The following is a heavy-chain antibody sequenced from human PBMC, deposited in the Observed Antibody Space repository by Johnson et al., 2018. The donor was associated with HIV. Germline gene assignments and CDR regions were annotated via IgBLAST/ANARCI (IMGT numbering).Heavy chain of an antibody. D-gene: IGHD5-12*01. V-gene: IGHV3-23*04. J-gene: IGHJ3*02. CDR2: ISGSGGST. CDR3: ARGYSYIVATDDAFDI. Sequence: VQLVESGGGVVQPGRSLRLSCAASGFTFSSYAMHWVRQAPGKGLEWVSVISGSGGSTYYADSVKGRFTISRDNSKNTLYLQMNSLRAGDTAVYYCARGYSYIVATDDAFDIWGQGTMVTVSS. CDR1: GFTFSSYA.